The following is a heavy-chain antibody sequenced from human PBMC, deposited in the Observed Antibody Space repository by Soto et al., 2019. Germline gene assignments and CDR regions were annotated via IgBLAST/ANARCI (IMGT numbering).Heavy chain of an antibody. J-gene: IGHJ4*02. Sequence: QVQLQESGPGLVKPSQTLSLTCTVSGGSISSGDYYWSWIRQPPGKGLEWIGYIYYSGSTYYNPSLKRRVTISVDTSKNQFSLKLSSVTAADTAVYYCARATWIQPEMLDYWGQGTLVTVSS. CDR3: ARATWIQPEMLDY. CDR1: GGSISSGDYY. D-gene: IGHD5-18*01. CDR2: IYYSGST. V-gene: IGHV4-30-4*01.